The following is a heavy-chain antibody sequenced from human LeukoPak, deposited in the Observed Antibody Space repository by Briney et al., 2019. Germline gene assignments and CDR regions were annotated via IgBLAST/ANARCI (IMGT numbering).Heavy chain of an antibody. CDR3: AKEGTPLESREWELPPVGYYYYYYMDV. J-gene: IGHJ6*03. Sequence: PGGSLRLSCAASGFTFSSYWMSWVRQAPGKGLEWVANIKQDGSEKYYVDSVKGRFTISRDNAKNSLYLQMNSLRAEDTAVYYCAKEGTPLESREWELPPVGYYYYYYMDVWGKGTTVTVSS. D-gene: IGHD1-26*01. V-gene: IGHV3-7*01. CDR1: GFTFSSYW. CDR2: IKQDGSEK.